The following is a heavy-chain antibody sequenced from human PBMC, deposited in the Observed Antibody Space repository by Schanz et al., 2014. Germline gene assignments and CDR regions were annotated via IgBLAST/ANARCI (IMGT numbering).Heavy chain of an antibody. CDR2: ISVYNHNK. D-gene: IGHD3-3*01. V-gene: IGHV1-18*01. Sequence: QIQLVQSGPEVKKPGATVKVSCKASGYIFINSGISWVRQAPGQGLEWMGWISVYNHNKEYDQKFQGRVTMTTDTSTSTAYMALTDLRSDDTAVYYCARDRRFFVRYDLYYFDSWGQGTLVTVSP. J-gene: IGHJ4*02. CDR1: GYIFINSG. CDR3: ARDRRFFVRYDLYYFDS.